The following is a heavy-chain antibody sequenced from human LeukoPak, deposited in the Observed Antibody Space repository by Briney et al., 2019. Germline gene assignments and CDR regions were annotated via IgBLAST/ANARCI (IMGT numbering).Heavy chain of an antibody. J-gene: IGHJ3*02. CDR1: GNTFTGYY. Sequence: ASVKVSCKASGNTFTGYYMHWVRQAPGQGLEWMGWINPNSGGTNYAQKFQGRVTMTRDTSISTAYMELSRLRSDDTAVYYCARDYIAVAGTRGAFDIWGQGTMVTVSS. CDR3: ARDYIAVAGTRGAFDI. D-gene: IGHD6-19*01. CDR2: INPNSGGT. V-gene: IGHV1-2*02.